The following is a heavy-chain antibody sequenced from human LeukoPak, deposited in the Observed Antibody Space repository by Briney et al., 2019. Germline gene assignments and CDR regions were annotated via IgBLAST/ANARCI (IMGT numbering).Heavy chain of an antibody. CDR2: IIPIFGTA. Sequence: GASVKVSCKASGGTFSSYAISWVRQAPGQGLEWMGGIIPIFGTANYAQKFQGRVTITADESTSTAYMELSSLRSEDTAVYYCAGYSSSWYGLSHFDYWGQGTLVTVSS. J-gene: IGHJ4*02. D-gene: IGHD6-13*01. V-gene: IGHV1-69*13. CDR3: AGYSSSWYGLSHFDY. CDR1: GGTFSSYA.